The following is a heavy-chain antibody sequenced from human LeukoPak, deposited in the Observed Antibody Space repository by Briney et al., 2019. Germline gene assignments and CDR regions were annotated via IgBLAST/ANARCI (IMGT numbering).Heavy chain of an antibody. D-gene: IGHD7-27*01. CDR2: VYYSGTT. J-gene: IGHJ3*02. CDR3: ARVWGPGHDAFDI. Sequence: GSLRLSCAASGFTFDNYGMSWVRLAPGKGLEWIGSVYYSGTTYYNPSLKSRVTISVDTSKNQFFLKLRSVTAADTAVYYCARVWGPGHDAFDIWGQGTMVTVSS. V-gene: IGHV4-39*07. CDR1: GFTFDNYG.